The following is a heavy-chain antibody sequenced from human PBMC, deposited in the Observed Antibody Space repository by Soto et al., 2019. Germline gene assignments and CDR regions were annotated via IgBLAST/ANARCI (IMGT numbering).Heavy chain of an antibody. CDR3: ARDRCGSCRGGWFDP. D-gene: IGHD2-15*01. CDR2: IIPIFGTA. V-gene: IGHV1-69*06. CDR1: GGTFSSYA. J-gene: IGHJ5*02. Sequence: SVKVSCKASGGTFSSYAISWVRKAPGQGLEWMGGIIPIFGTANYAQKFQGRVTITADKSTSTAYMELSSLRSEDTAVYYCARDRCGSCRGGWFDPWGQGTLVTVSS.